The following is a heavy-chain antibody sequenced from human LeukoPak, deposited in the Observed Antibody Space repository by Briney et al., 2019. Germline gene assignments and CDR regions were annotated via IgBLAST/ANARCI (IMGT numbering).Heavy chain of an antibody. D-gene: IGHD1-26*01. CDR2: ISSSSYNI. Sequence: GGSLRLSCAASRFTFSTYSMNWVRQAPGKGLEWVSYISSSSYNIYYADPVKGRFTIYRDNAKNSLYLQMNSLRDEDTAGYYCARDGGMGAPHWYFDLWGRGTLVTVSS. CDR3: ARDGGMGAPHWYFDL. CDR1: RFTFSTYS. V-gene: IGHV3-48*02. J-gene: IGHJ2*01.